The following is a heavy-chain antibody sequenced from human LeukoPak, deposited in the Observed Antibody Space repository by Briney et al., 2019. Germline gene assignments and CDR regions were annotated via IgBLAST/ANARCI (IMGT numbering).Heavy chain of an antibody. Sequence: GGSLRLSCAASGFTFSSYSMNWVRHAPGKGLEWLSSISSSSSYIYYADSVKGRFTISRDNAKNSLYLQMNSLRAEDTAVYYCARDPQDYYGMDVWGKGTTVTGSS. J-gene: IGHJ6*04. CDR3: ARDPQDYYGMDV. CDR1: GFTFSSYS. V-gene: IGHV3-21*01. CDR2: ISSSSSYI.